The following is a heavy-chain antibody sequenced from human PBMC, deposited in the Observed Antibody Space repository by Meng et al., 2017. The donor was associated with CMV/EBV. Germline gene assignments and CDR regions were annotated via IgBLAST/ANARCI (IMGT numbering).Heavy chain of an antibody. J-gene: IGHJ4*02. CDR2: ISSSSSYI. D-gene: IGHD2-2*01. CDR3: AREGIVVVPAAID. V-gene: IGHV3-21*01. Sequence: GESLKISCVASGFTFSSYSMNWVRQAPGKGLEWVSSISSSSSYIYYADSVKGRFTISRDNAKNSLYLQMNSLRAEDTAVYYCAREGIVVVPAAIDWGQGTLVTVSS. CDR1: GFTFSSYS.